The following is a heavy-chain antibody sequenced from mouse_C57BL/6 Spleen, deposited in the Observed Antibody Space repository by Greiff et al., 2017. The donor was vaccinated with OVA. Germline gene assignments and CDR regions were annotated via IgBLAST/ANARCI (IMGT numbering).Heavy chain of an antibody. CDR2: IYPGDGDT. CDR1: GYAFSSSW. CDR3: AIITTVVPTMDY. V-gene: IGHV1-82*01. Sequence: VQLQQSGPELVKPGASVKISCKASGYAFSSSWMNWVKQRPGKGLEWIGRIYPGDGDTNYNGKFKGQATLTADKSSSTAYMQLSSLTSEDSAVYFCAIITTVVPTMDYWGQGTSVTVAS. D-gene: IGHD1-1*01. J-gene: IGHJ4*01.